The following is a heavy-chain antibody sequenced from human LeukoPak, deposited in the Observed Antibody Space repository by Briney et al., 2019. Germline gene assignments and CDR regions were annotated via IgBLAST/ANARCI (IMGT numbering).Heavy chain of an antibody. CDR3: ARAEDFYESSGYPTGDAFDI. D-gene: IGHD3-22*01. CDR1: GYSISSGYY. V-gene: IGHV4-38-2*02. Sequence: SETLSLTCTVSGYSISSGYYWGWIRQPPGKGLEWIGSIYHSGSTYYNPSLKSRVTISVDTSKNQFSLKLSSVTAADTAVYYCARAEDFYESSGYPTGDAFDIWGQGTMVTVSS. J-gene: IGHJ3*02. CDR2: IYHSGST.